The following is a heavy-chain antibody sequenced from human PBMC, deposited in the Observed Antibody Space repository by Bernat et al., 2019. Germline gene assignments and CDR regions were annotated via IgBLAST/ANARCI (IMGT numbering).Heavy chain of an antibody. CDR3: AKNIPPNSLTGYYKSYYYGMDV. V-gene: IGHV3-30*18. CDR1: GFTFSSYG. J-gene: IGHJ6*02. Sequence: QVQLVESGGGVVQPGRSLRLSCAASGFTFSSYGMHWVRQAPGKGLEWVAVISYDGSNKYYADSVKGRFTISRDNSKNTLYLQMNSLRAEDTAVYYCAKNIPPNSLTGYYKSYYYGMDVWGQGTTVTVSS. CDR2: ISYDGSNK. D-gene: IGHD3-9*01.